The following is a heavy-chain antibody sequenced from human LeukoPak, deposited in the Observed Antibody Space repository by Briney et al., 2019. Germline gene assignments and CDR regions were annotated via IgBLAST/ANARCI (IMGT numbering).Heavy chain of an antibody. CDR1: GFTFSSYS. CDR2: ISSSSSYI. V-gene: IGHV3-21*01. CDR3: ARDGSLGYCSSTSCYKWAFDY. J-gene: IGHJ4*02. Sequence: PGGSLRLSCAASGFTFSSYSMNWVRQAPGKGLEWVPSISSSSSYIYYADSVKGRFTISRDNAKNSLYLQMNSLRAEDTAVYYCARDGSLGYCSSTSCYKWAFDYWGQGTLVTVSS. D-gene: IGHD2-2*02.